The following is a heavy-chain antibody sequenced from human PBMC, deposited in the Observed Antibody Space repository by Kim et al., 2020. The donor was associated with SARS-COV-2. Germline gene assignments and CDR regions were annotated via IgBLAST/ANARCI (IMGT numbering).Heavy chain of an antibody. CDR3: VKELTSGWYGFDY. J-gene: IGHJ4*02. CDR1: GFTFSTYA. V-gene: IGHV3-64D*06. CDR2: ISDNGGNR. Sequence: GGSLRLSCSASGFTFSTYAMRWVRQAPGKGLEYVSGISDNGGNRYYANSVKDRFTISRDNSKNTLYLQMSSLREEDTAVYYCVKELTSGWYGFDYWGQGTLVTVSS. D-gene: IGHD6-19*01.